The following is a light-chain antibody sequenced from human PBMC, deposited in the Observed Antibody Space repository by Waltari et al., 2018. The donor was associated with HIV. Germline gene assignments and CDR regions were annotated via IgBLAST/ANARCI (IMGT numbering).Light chain of an antibody. Sequence: DIVMTQSPDSLGVSLGARAPITCTSSQSILSTAGNRHSLAWYQQRPGQAPNLRIYWASTREYGVPDRFSGSGSGTDFTLTISSLQAEDVAVYYCQQYYGTPYTFGQGTRLDIK. CDR1: QSILSTAGNRHS. J-gene: IGKJ2*01. V-gene: IGKV4-1*01. CDR3: QQYYGTPYT. CDR2: WAS.